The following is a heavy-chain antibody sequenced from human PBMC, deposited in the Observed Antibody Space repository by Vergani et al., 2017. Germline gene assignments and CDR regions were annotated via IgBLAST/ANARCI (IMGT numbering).Heavy chain of an antibody. CDR3: ARDVPYCSSTSCYTAWWTGDPRGLDY. J-gene: IGHJ4*02. CDR1: GYTFTSYG. V-gene: IGHV1-18*01. Sequence: QVQLVQSGAEVKKPGASVKVSCKASGYTFTSYGISWVRQAPGQGLEWMGWISAYNGNTNYAQKLQGRVTMTTDTSTSTAYMELRSLRSDDTAVYYCARDVPYCSSTSCYTAWWTGDPRGLDYWGQGTLVTVSS. D-gene: IGHD2-2*02. CDR2: ISAYNGNT.